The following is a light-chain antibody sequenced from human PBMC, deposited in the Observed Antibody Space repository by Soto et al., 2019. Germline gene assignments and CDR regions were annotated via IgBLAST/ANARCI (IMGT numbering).Light chain of an antibody. J-gene: IGLJ2*01. CDR2: GVS. CDR1: SSDIGGYNY. Sequence: QSALTQPASVSGSPGQSITISCTGTSSDIGGYNYVSWYQQYPGKAPKLMIFGVSDRPSGVSNRFSGSKSGTTASLTISGLQSADEADYYCSSYKTSSTVVVFGGGTKLTVL. CDR3: SSYKTSSTVVV. V-gene: IGLV2-14*01.